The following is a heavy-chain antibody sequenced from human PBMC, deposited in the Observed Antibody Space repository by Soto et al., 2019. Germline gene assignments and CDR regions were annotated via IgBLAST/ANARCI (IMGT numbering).Heavy chain of an antibody. J-gene: IGHJ4*02. D-gene: IGHD7-27*01. CDR2: INHSGRT. Sequence: QVQLQQWGAGLLKPSETLSLTCAVYGGSFSGYYWSWIRQPPGKGLEWIGEINHSGRTNYNPSLKSRVTISVDTSKNQFSLNLNSVAAADTAVYYCARDRKWGAHDYWGQGTLVTVSS. CDR3: ARDRKWGAHDY. V-gene: IGHV4-34*01. CDR1: GGSFSGYY.